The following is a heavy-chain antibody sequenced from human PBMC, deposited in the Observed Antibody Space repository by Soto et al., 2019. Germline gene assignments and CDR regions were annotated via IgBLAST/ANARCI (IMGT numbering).Heavy chain of an antibody. J-gene: IGHJ4*02. CDR3: ARGGDYDFWSGYSDVLDY. CDR1: GYTFTSYD. CDR2: MNPNSGNT. D-gene: IGHD3-3*01. V-gene: IGHV1-8*01. Sequence: AASVKVSCKASGYTFTSYDINWVRQATGQGLEWMGWMNPNSGNTGYAQKFQGRVTMTRNTSISTAYMELSSLRSEDTAVYYCARGGDYDFWSGYSDVLDYWGQGTLVTVSS.